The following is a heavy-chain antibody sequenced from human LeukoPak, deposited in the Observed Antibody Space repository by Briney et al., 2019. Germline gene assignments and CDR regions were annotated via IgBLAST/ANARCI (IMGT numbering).Heavy chain of an antibody. V-gene: IGHV3-21*01. CDR2: ITSGSNYI. CDR1: GFTFSDYS. CDR3: AREGAKHAFDI. J-gene: IGHJ3*02. D-gene: IGHD1-26*01. Sequence: GGSLRLSCAGSGFTFSDYSMNWVRQAPGKGLEWVSSITSGSNYIYYADSVEGRFTVSRDNAKSSLYLQMNSLRAEDTAVYYCAREGAKHAFDIWGQGTMVTVSS.